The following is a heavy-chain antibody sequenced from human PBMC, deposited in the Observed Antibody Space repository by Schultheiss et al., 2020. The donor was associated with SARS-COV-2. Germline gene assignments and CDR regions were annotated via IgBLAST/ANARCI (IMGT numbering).Heavy chain of an antibody. CDR3: ARGLWGFLMSWFTFRRVVLSLYLRFDY. D-gene: IGHD3-3*01. J-gene: IGHJ4*02. CDR2: ISYDGSNK. CDR1: GFTFSSYG. Sequence: GGSLRLSCAASGFTFSSYGMHWVRQAPGKGLEWVAVISYDGSNKYYADFVKGRFTISRDKSKNALYLQMNSLRAENTAVYYCARGLWGFLMSWFTFRRVVLSLYLRFDYWGQVTLVTVSS. V-gene: IGHV3-30*03.